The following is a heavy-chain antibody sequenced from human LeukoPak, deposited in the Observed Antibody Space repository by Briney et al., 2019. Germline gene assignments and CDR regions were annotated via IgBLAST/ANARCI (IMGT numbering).Heavy chain of an antibody. CDR3: AREMTIITYSFDS. CDR2: ISETGGTI. CDR1: GFTFSNYA. D-gene: IGHD5-24*01. J-gene: IGHJ4*02. Sequence: GGSLRLSCAPSGFTFSNYAMSWVRQAPGKGLEWVSAISETGGTIHYADSVRGRFIISRDNSKNTLYLQMNSLRAEDTAVYYCAREMTIITYSFDSWGQGTLVTVSS. V-gene: IGHV3-23*01.